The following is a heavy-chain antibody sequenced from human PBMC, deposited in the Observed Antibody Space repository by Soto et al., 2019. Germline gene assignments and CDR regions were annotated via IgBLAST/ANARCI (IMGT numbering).Heavy chain of an antibody. J-gene: IGHJ5*02. CDR2: ITPLFGTA. V-gene: IGHV1-69*14. CDR1: GGTFGSFG. Sequence: QVHLVQSGAEVKKPGSSVKVSCKSSGGTFGSFGISWVRQAPGQGLEWMGAITPLFGTANYAQQFRGGVTITADTPTSTAYMELTSLRSEDTAVYYCTRDAGEIGRTAWFDPWGQGTLVIVSS. D-gene: IGHD1-1*01. CDR3: TRDAGEIGRTAWFDP.